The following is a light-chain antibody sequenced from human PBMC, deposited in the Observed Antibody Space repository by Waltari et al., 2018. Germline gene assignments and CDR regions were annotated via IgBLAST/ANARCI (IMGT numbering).Light chain of an antibody. J-gene: IGKJ1*01. CDR1: QSVSNN. CDR2: DAS. Sequence: EIAMTQSPATLSVSPGERATLSCRASQSVSNNLVWYQQKPGQAPRLLIYDASTRATDIPARFSGSGSGTEFTLTISSLQSEDSAVYYCQQYNTWLRTFGKGTKVEI. V-gene: IGKV3-15*01. CDR3: QQYNTWLRT.